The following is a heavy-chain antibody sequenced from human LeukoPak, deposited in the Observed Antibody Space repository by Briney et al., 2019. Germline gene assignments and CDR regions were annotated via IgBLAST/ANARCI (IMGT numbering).Heavy chain of an antibody. D-gene: IGHD2-15*01. CDR2: TYYRSRWYN. CDR1: GDSVSRNSAA. CDR3: ARGYCTGGSCPNWFDP. J-gene: IGHJ5*02. V-gene: IGHV6-1*01. Sequence: SQTLSLTCAISGDSVSRNSAAWNWIRQSPSRGLEWLGRTYYRSRWYNDYAASVKSRITINPDTSKNQFSLQLNSVTPEDTAVYYCARGYCTGGSCPNWFDPWGQGTLVIVSS.